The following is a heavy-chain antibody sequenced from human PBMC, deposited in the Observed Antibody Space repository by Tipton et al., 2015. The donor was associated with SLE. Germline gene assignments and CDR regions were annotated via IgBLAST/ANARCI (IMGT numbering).Heavy chain of an antibody. CDR2: ISYEGKTK. D-gene: IGHD3-3*01. V-gene: IGHV3-30*09. Sequence: RSLRLSCTVSGFTFSNYAFHWVRQAPGKGLEWVAVISYEGKTKFYADSVKGRFAISRDNSKRTLYLQMNGLRAEDTAVYYCARPLEDFWSGYLRIDYWGQGNLVTVSS. CDR1: GFTFSNYA. J-gene: IGHJ4*02. CDR3: ARPLEDFWSGYLRIDY.